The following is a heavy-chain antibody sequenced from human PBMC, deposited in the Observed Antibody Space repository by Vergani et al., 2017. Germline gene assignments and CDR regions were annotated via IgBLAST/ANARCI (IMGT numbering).Heavy chain of an antibody. J-gene: IGHJ6*02. Sequence: EVQLVESGGGLVKPGGSLRLSCAASGFTFSSYSMNWVRQAPGKGLEWVSSISSSSSYIYYADSVKGRFTISRDNAKNSLYLQMNSLRAEDTAVYYCARGGGYEHSYYYYGMDVWGQGTTVTVSS. D-gene: IGHD5-12*01. CDR2: ISSSSSYI. CDR3: ARGGGYEHSYYYYGMDV. V-gene: IGHV3-21*01. CDR1: GFTFSSYS.